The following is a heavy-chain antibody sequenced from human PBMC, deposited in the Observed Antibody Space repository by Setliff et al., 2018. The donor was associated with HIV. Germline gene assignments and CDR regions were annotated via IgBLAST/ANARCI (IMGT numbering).Heavy chain of an antibody. J-gene: IGHJ4*02. CDR3: VTSSSWSSRLNF. D-gene: IGHD2-2*01. CDR2: VNHNGNI. CDR1: GVPLSDYY. V-gene: IGHV4-34*01. Sequence: SETLSLTCTLNGVPLSDYYWNWIRQSPGKGLEWIVEVNHNGNINYNPSLKSRVTISVDTSKNQFSLKLTSVTAADTAVYYCVTSSSWSSRLNFWGPGMLVTVSS.